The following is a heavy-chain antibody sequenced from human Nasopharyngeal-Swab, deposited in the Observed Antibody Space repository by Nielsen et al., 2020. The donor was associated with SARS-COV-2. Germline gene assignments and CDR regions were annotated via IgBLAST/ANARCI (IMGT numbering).Heavy chain of an antibody. CDR2: ISSSSSYI. CDR3: ARALPDTYCGGDCYYN. V-gene: IGHV3-21*01. Sequence: ASLQISCAASGFTFSSYSMNWVRQAPGKGLEWVSSISSSSSYIYYADSVKGRFTISGDNAKNSLYLQMNSLRAEDTAVYYCARALPDTYCGGDCYYNWGQGTLVTVSS. J-gene: IGHJ4*02. D-gene: IGHD2-21*02. CDR1: GFTFSSYS.